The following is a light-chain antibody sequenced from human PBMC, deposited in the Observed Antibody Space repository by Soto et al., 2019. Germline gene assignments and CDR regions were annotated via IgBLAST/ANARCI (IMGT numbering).Light chain of an antibody. CDR2: SAS. CDR3: QQYFSVAWT. J-gene: IGKJ1*01. V-gene: IGKV1-39*01. CDR1: QRINNY. Sequence: DIQMTQSPSALSASVGDRVTITCRASQRINNYVNWYHHKPGQAPQLLISSASSLQSGVPSRVSGSGSGTHFTLTISSLQPEDFATYYSQQYFSVAWTFGQGTKVGIK.